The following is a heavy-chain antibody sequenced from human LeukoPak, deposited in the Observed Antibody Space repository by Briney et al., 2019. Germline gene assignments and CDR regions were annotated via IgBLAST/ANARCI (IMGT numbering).Heavy chain of an antibody. CDR2: ISSSSSYI. Sequence: GGSLRLSCAASGFTFSSYSMNWVRQAPGKGLEWVSSISSSSSYIYYADSVKGRFTISRDNAKNSLYLQMNSLRSEDTAVYYCAKEGLRFFDFWGQGTLVTVSS. V-gene: IGHV3-21*01. CDR1: GFTFSSYS. D-gene: IGHD5-12*01. J-gene: IGHJ4*02. CDR3: AKEGLRFFDF.